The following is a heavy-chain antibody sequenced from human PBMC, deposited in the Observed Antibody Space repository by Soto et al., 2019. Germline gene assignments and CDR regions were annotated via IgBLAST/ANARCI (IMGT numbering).Heavy chain of an antibody. D-gene: IGHD4-17*01. CDR2: ISGSGDTT. CDR1: GITISNYP. V-gene: IGHV3-23*04. Sequence: EVRLVESGGGLVQPGGSLRLSCAASGITISNYPMSWVRQAPGKELDWVSGISGSGDTTYYADSAKGRFTISKDISKNSLFLQLDSLRVEDSALYFCVKDDGGYPSTAPHWGQGTLVTVSP. J-gene: IGHJ4*02. CDR3: VKDDGGYPSTAPH.